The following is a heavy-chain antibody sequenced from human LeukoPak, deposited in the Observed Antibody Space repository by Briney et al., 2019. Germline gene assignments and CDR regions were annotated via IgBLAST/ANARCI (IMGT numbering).Heavy chain of an antibody. CDR1: GFTFGDYA. Sequence: PGGSLRLSCTASGFTFGDYAMSWVRQAPGKGLEWVGFIRSKAYGGTTEYAASVKGRFTISRDDSKSIAYLQMNSLKTEDTAVYYCTRNIVVVVAADYYDYYYMTSGAKGPRSPSP. J-gene: IGHJ6*03. V-gene: IGHV3-49*04. D-gene: IGHD2-15*01. CDR2: IRSKAYGGTT. CDR3: TRNIVVVVAADYYDYYYMTS.